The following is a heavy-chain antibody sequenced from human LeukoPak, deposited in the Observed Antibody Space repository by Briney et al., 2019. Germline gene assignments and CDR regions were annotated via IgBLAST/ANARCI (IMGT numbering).Heavy chain of an antibody. D-gene: IGHD2-21*02. CDR3: VKGGRGADCIFDY. CDR1: GFTFSSYS. V-gene: IGHV3-21*04. CDR2: ISSSSSYI. Sequence: SGGSLRLSCAASGFTFSSYSMNWVRQAPGKGLEWVSSISSSSSYIYYADSVKGRFTISRDNSKNTVYLEMNSLRAEDTAVYYCVKGGRGADCIFDYWGQGTLVTVSS. J-gene: IGHJ4*02.